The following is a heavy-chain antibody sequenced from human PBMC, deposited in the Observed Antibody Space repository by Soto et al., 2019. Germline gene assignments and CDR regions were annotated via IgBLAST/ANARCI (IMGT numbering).Heavy chain of an antibody. CDR3: ARTAQYCSGGSCYSGVMDV. CDR2: IYYSGST. V-gene: IGHV4-31*03. CDR1: GGSISSGGYY. Sequence: QVQLQESGPGLVKPSQTLSLTCTVSGGSISSGGYYWSWIRQHPGKGLEWIGYIYYSGSTYYNPSLKSRVTISVDTSKNQFSLKLSSVTAAYTAVYYCARTAQYCSGGSCYSGVMDVWGQGTTVTVSS. J-gene: IGHJ6*02. D-gene: IGHD2-15*01.